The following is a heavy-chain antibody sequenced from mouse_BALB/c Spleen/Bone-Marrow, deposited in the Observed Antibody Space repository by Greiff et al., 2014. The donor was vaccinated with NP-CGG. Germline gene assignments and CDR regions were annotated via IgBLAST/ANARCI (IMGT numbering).Heavy chain of an antibody. J-gene: IGHJ2*01. CDR3: ARRRDYDYFDY. V-gene: IGHV5-6*02. CDR1: GFTFSNYG. CDR2: ISSGGTFT. Sequence: DVKLVESGGDLVKPGGSLKLSCAASGFTFSNYGMSWVRQIPDKRLEWVATISSGGTFTFHPDNGKGRFTLSRDNTKKTPTLQXXXXXSEXTAMYYCARRRDYDYFDYWGQGTTLTVSS. D-gene: IGHD2-4*01.